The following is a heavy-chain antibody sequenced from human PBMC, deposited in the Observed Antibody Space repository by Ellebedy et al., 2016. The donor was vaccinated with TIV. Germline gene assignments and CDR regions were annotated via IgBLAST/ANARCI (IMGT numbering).Heavy chain of an antibody. CDR2: IYYSGST. J-gene: IGHJ4*02. Sequence: SETLSLXXTVSGGSISSSSYYWGWIRQPPGKGLEWIGYIYYSGSTNYNPSLKSRVTISVDTSKNQFSLKLSSVTAADTAVYYCARSRRGVGEDLPWYYFDYWGQGTLVTVSS. CDR3: ARSRRGVGEDLPWYYFDY. CDR1: GGSISSSSYY. V-gene: IGHV4-61*05. D-gene: IGHD3-16*01.